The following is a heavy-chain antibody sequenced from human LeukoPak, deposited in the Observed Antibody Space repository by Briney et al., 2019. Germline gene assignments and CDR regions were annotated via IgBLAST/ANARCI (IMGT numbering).Heavy chain of an antibody. J-gene: IGHJ6*02. V-gene: IGHV3-11*01. CDR1: GFTFSDYY. D-gene: IGHD3-10*01. Sequence: GGSLRLSCAASGFTFSDYYMSWIRQAPGKGWDWVSYISGMGSTIYYADSVKGRFTISRDNAKNSLYLQMNSLRAEDTAVYYCASLYGSGSYYKGVYYYGMDVWGQGTTVTVSS. CDR2: ISGMGSTI. CDR3: ASLYGSGSYYKGVYYYGMDV.